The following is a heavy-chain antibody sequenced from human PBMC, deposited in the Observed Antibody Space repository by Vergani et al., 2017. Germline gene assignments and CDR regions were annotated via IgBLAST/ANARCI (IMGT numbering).Heavy chain of an antibody. CDR2: INHSGST. CDR1: GGSFSGYY. Sequence: QVQLQQWGAGLLKPSETLSLTCAVYGGSFSGYYWSWIRQPPGKGLEWIGEINHSGSTNYNPSLKSRVTISVDTSKNQFSLRLSSVTAADTAVYYCASKIYYDSRGYYYFDYWGQGTLVTVSS. D-gene: IGHD3-22*01. J-gene: IGHJ4*02. V-gene: IGHV4-34*01. CDR3: ASKIYYDSRGYYYFDY.